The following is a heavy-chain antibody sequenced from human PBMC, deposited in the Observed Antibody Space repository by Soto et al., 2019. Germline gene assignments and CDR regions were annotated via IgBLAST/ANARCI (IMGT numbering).Heavy chain of an antibody. CDR3: AKWAIVVVPAARADAFDI. D-gene: IGHD2-2*01. J-gene: IGHJ3*02. CDR1: GFTFSSYA. CDR2: ISGSGGST. V-gene: IGHV3-23*01. Sequence: EVQLLESGGGLVQPGGSMRLSCAASGFTFSSYAMSWVRQAPGKGLEWVSAISGSGGSTYYADSVKGRFTISRDNSKNTLYLQMNSLRADDTAVSYCAKWAIVVVPAARADAFDIWGQGTMVTVSS.